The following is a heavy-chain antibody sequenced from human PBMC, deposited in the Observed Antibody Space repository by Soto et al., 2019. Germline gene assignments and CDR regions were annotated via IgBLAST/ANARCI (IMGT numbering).Heavy chain of an antibody. D-gene: IGHD3-10*01. J-gene: IGHJ6*02. Sequence: ASVNVSCKSAGYTFTSYCMSWGRRAPGQGLECMGWISAYNGNTNYAQKLQGRVTMTTDTSTSTAYMELRSLRSDDTAVYYCATTGSAYNDYYYYGMDVWGQGTTVTVSS. V-gene: IGHV1-18*04. CDR2: ISAYNGNT. CDR1: GYTFTSYC. CDR3: ATTGSAYNDYYYYGMDV.